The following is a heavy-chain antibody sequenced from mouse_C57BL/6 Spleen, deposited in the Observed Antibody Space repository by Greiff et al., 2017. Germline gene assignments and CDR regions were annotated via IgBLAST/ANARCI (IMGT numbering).Heavy chain of an antibody. D-gene: IGHD3-2*02. CDR2: FRNKANNHAT. J-gene: IGHJ2*01. CDR3: TTAQGM. V-gene: IGHV6-6*01. CDR1: GFTFSDAW. Sequence: DVMLVESGGGLVQPGGSMKLSCAASGFTFSDAWMDWVRQSPEKGLEWVAEFRNKANNHATYYAESVKGRFTISRDDSKSSVYMQMNSLRAEDTGIYYCTTAQGMWGQGTTLTVSS.